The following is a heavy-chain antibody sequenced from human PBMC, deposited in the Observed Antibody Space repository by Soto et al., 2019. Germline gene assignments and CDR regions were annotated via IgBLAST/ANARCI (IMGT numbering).Heavy chain of an antibody. V-gene: IGHV1-69*02. D-gene: IGHD5-18*01. J-gene: IGHJ6*02. Sequence: ASVKVSCKASGGTFSSYTISWVRQAPGQGLEWMGRIIPILGIANYAQKFQGRVTITADKSTSTAYMELSSLRSEDTAVYYCASSLSREGYSWGYYYGMDVWGQGTTVTVSS. CDR2: IIPILGIA. CDR1: GGTFSSYT. CDR3: ASSLSREGYSWGYYYGMDV.